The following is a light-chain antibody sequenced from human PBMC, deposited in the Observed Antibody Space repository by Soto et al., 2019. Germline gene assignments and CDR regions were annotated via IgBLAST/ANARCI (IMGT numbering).Light chain of an antibody. V-gene: IGKV3-15*01. CDR2: GAS. Sequence: EIVLTQSAATLSVSPGDSATLSCRASQSISSNLAWYQQKPGQSPRLLIYGASSRATGVPVRFSGSGSGVAFTLTISGLQSEDFAVYHCQQYNQWPGTFGQGTKVDIK. J-gene: IGKJ1*01. CDR3: QQYNQWPGT. CDR1: QSISSN.